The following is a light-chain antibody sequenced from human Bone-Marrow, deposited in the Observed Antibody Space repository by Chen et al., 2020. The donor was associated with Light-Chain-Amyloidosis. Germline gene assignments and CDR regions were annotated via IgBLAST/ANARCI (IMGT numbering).Light chain of an antibody. CDR2: DDT. J-gene: IGLJ2*01. V-gene: IGLV3-21*02. Sequence: SYVLTQAPSVSAAPGQTATIFCGGNDIGSKSLHWYQQRPGQAPVLIVYDDTDRPSGIPARFSCSNCGSTATLTICRVEAGDEADYYCYVGDDNSDHHVFGGGSKLTVL. CDR3: YVGDDNSDHHV. CDR1: DIGSKS.